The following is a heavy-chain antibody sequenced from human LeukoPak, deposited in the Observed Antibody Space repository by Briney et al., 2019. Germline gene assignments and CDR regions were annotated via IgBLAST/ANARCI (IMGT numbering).Heavy chain of an antibody. D-gene: IGHD6-19*01. Sequence: PGGSLRLSCVVSGFNFADYGMHWVRQAPGKGLEWVAVIWYDGTNKYYADSVEGRFTISRDNSKNTLYLQMNSLRAEDTAVYYCARTRYNSGGGDYWGQGTPVTVSP. V-gene: IGHV3-33*01. CDR3: ARTRYNSGGGDY. CDR2: IWYDGTNK. J-gene: IGHJ4*02. CDR1: GFNFADYG.